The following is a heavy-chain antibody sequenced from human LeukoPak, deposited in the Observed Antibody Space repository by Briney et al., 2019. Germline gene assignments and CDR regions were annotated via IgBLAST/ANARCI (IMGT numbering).Heavy chain of an antibody. D-gene: IGHD6-6*01. V-gene: IGHV1-69*05. CDR3: AVPSSPPTPFDY. Sequence: VASVKVSCKASGYTFTSYGFSWVRQAPGQGLEWMGGIIPIFGTANYAQKFQGRVTITTDESTSTAYMELSSLRSEDTAVYYCAVPSSPPTPFDYWGQGTLVTVSS. CDR1: GYTFTSYG. CDR2: IIPIFGTA. J-gene: IGHJ4*02.